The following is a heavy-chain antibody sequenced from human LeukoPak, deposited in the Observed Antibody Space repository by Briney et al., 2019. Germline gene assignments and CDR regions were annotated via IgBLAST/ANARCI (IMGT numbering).Heavy chain of an antibody. V-gene: IGHV4-39*01. Sequence: SETLSLTCTVSGGSISSSSYYWGWIRQPPGKGLEWIGSIYYSGSTYYNPSLKSRVTISVDTSKNQFSLKLSSVTAADTAVYYCARSKDLFYYDSSGVIGDLFDYWGQGTLVTVSP. CDR2: IYYSGST. D-gene: IGHD3-22*01. CDR3: ARSKDLFYYDSSGVIGDLFDY. CDR1: GGSISSSSYY. J-gene: IGHJ4*02.